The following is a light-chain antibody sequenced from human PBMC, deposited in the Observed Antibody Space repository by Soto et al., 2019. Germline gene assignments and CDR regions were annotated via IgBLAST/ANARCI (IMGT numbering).Light chain of an antibody. CDR1: QSGLHSSNKKNY. CDR3: KQRASGPRT. V-gene: IGKV4-1*01. CDR2: LAS. Sequence: IGMTQSRDSLALSLGERAAINCKSSQSGLHSSNKKNYLAWYQQKPGQSPKMLISLASTRDSGVPEPFTGSRSAPQFTLAITSLQAEDGAVYSSKQRASGPRTFGQW. J-gene: IGKJ2*01.